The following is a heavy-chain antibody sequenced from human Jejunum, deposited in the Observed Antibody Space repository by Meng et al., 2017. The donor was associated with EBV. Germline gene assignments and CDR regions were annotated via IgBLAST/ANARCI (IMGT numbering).Heavy chain of an antibody. J-gene: IGHJ4*02. CDR2: INHSGST. CDR1: RGSFSGYY. CDR3: ARVAFSYTTRSLDS. V-gene: IGHV4-34*01. D-gene: IGHD3-16*02. Sequence: QVQLHQWGAVLLKPSETLSLTCAVYRGSFSGYYWSWIRQHQGKGLEWIGEINHSGSTNYNPSLRSRVTISVETSKNQFSLRLNSVTAADTAVYYCARVAFSYTTRSLDSWGQGTLVTVSS.